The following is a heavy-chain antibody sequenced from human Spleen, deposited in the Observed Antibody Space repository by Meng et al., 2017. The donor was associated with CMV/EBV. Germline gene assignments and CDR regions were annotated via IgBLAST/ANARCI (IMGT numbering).Heavy chain of an antibody. CDR1: GLTFSFYG. Sequence: GESLKISCAASGLTFSFYGMHWVRQAPGKGLEWVAFIWHDGSNKYYADSVRGRLTISRDKSKNTVYVQMDGLVIEDTAVYYCAKDPVLLWFGDRLGVFYWGQGTLVTVSS. D-gene: IGHD3-10*01. CDR3: AKDPVLLWFGDRLGVFY. CDR2: IWHDGSNK. V-gene: IGHV3-30*02. J-gene: IGHJ4*02.